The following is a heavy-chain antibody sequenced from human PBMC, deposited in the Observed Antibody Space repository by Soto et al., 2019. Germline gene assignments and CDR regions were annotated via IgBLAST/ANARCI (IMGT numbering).Heavy chain of an antibody. V-gene: IGHV3-7*04. CDR1: GFTFSSYW. D-gene: IGHD3-10*01. CDR2: IKQDGSEK. Sequence: EVQLAEAGGGLVQPGGSLRLSCAASGFTFSSYWMSWVRQAPGKGLEWVANIKQDGSEKYYVDSVKGRFTISRDNAKNAPYLKMNSLRAEDTAVYYWARDGAGEVRGGDYWGQGTLVIVSS. CDR3: ARDGAGEVRGGDY. J-gene: IGHJ4*02.